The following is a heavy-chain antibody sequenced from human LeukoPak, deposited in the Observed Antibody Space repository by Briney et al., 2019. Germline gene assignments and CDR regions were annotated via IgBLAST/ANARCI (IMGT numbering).Heavy chain of an antibody. CDR2: IYHSGST. CDR1: GYSISSGYY. V-gene: IGHV4-38-2*02. D-gene: IGHD1-14*01. J-gene: IGHJ4*02. CDR3: ARALGNYLDY. Sequence: SETLSLTCTVSGYSISSGYYWGWIRQPPGKGLEWIGSIYHSGSTYYNPSLKSRVTISVDTSKNQFSLKLSSVTAADTAVYYCARALGNYLDYWGQEALVTVSS.